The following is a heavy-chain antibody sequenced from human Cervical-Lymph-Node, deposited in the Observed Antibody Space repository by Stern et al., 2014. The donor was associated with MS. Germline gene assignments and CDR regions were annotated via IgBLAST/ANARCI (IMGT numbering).Heavy chain of an antibody. CDR2: INPSGGTT. V-gene: IGHV1-46*03. J-gene: IGHJ4*02. D-gene: IGHD2-15*01. CDR3: AREKRDCSGGSCYSRDDY. CDR1: GYTFTSYY. Sequence: QVQLVESGAEVKKPGASVKVSCMASGYTFTSYYMHWVRQAPGQGLEWMGIINPSGGTTNHAQKFQGRVTMTRDTSTSTVYMELSSLRSEDTAVYYCAREKRDCSGGSCYSRDDYWGQGTLVTVSS.